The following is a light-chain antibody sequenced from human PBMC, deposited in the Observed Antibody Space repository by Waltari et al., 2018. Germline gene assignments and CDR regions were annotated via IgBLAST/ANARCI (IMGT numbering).Light chain of an antibody. CDR2: EVN. Sequence: QSALTQPPSASGSPGQSVTISCTGTSSDIGSAKYVSWYQPRPPKAPKLMIYEVNKRPSGVPDRFSGSKSGNTASLTVSGLQADDEADYYCSSYAGSSNLIFGGGTKLTVL. CDR3: SSYAGSSNLI. CDR1: SSDIGSAKY. J-gene: IGLJ2*01. V-gene: IGLV2-8*01.